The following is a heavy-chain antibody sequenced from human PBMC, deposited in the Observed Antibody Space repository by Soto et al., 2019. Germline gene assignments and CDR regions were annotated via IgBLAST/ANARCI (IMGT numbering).Heavy chain of an antibody. Sequence: PSETLSLTCTVSGGSVSSGSYYWSWIRQPPGKGLEWIGYIYYSGSTNYNPSLKSRVTISVDTSKNQFSLKLSSVTAADTAVYYCASSPDFDYWGQGTLVTVS. V-gene: IGHV4-61*01. CDR1: GGSVSSGSYY. CDR2: IYYSGST. J-gene: IGHJ4*02. CDR3: ASSPDFDY.